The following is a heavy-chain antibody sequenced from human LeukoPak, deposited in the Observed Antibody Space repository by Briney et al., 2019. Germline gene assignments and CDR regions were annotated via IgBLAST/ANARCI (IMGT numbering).Heavy chain of an antibody. CDR1: GGSISSSNW. CDR2: IYHSGST. CDR3: ARRSPRSGSGELNWFDP. D-gene: IGHD3-3*01. J-gene: IGHJ5*02. Sequence: PSETLSLTCAVSGGSISSSNWWSWVRQPPGKGLEWIGEIYHSGSTSYNPSLKSRVTISVDKSKNQFSLKLSSVTAADTAVYYCARRSPRSGSGELNWFDPWGQGTLVTVSS. V-gene: IGHV4-4*02.